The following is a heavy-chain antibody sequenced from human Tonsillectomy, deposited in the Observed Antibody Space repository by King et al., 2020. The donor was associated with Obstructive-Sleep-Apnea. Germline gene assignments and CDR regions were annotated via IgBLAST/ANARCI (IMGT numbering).Heavy chain of an antibody. D-gene: IGHD5-12*01. Sequence: QLQESGPGLVRPSGTLSLTCAVSGGSISSTNWWNWVRQPPGKGLEWIGGIYHRGNTNYNPSLKSRVTISVDKSKNQFSLKLSSVTAADTAIYYCARVSWRPYYYGMDVWGQGTTVTVSS. J-gene: IGHJ6*02. CDR3: ARVSWRPYYYGMDV. CDR1: GGSISSTNW. CDR2: IYHRGNT. V-gene: IGHV4-4*02.